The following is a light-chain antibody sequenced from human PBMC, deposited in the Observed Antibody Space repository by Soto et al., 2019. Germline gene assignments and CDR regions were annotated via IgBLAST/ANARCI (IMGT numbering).Light chain of an antibody. CDR1: SSNVGGNY. V-gene: IGLV1-51*01. CDR2: DNH. CDR3: GTWDISLDTVV. Sequence: QSALTQPPSVSAAPGQKVTISCSGSSSNVGGNYVSWYQVLPQTAPKLLIYDNHKRHSGIPDRFSGSKSGTSATLGITDLQTGDEAEYYCGTWDISLDTVVFGGGTKATVL. J-gene: IGLJ2*01.